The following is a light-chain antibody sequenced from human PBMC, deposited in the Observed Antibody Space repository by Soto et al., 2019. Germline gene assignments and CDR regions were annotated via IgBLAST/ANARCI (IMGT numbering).Light chain of an antibody. CDR1: QSVSSY. V-gene: IGKV3-11*01. J-gene: IGKJ4*01. Sequence: EIVLTQSPSTLSLSPGERATLSCRASQSVSSYLAWYKQKPGQAPRLLIYDASNRATGIAARFSGSGSGTDFTLTISSLEPEDFPVYYCQQRSSWFLLTFGGGTKVEIK. CDR2: DAS. CDR3: QQRSSWFLLT.